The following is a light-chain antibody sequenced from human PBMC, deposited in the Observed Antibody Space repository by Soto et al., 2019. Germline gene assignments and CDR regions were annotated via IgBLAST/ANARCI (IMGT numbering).Light chain of an antibody. CDR2: GAS. CDR1: QSVDDY. Sequence: EILLTQSPDTLSVSLGERATLSCRASQSVDDYLAWYQQKPGQAPRLLIYGASTRATGIPARFSGSGSGTEFTLTISSLQSEDFAVYYCQQYNDWPRTFGQGTKVDIK. V-gene: IGKV3-15*01. J-gene: IGKJ1*01. CDR3: QQYNDWPRT.